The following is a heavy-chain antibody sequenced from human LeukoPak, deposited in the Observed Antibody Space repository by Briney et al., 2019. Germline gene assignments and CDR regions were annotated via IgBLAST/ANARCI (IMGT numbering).Heavy chain of an antibody. CDR1: GGSISNYY. V-gene: IGHV4-4*07. J-gene: IGHJ6*03. CDR2: IYSSGSA. CDR3: ARDLGYFDAHGYYCLMDV. D-gene: IGHD3-9*01. Sequence: PSETLSLTCTVSGGSISNYYWSWIRQSAGKGLDWIRRIYSSGSANYNPSLKSPVTMSVDTSKNQFSLKLRSVTAADTAVYYCARDLGYFDAHGYYCLMDVWGKGTTVTISS.